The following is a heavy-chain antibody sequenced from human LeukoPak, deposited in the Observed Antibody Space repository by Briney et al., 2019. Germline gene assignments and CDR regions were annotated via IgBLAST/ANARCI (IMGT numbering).Heavy chain of an antibody. CDR3: ARLAAAGTHNWFDP. D-gene: IGHD6-13*01. CDR1: GYSFTSYW. J-gene: IGHJ5*02. Sequence: GESLKISCKGSGYSFTSYWIGWVRQMPGKGLEWMGIIYPGDSDTRYSPSFQGQVTISADKSISTAYLQWSSLKASDTTMYYCARLAAAGTHNWFDPWAREPWSPSPQ. CDR2: IYPGDSDT. V-gene: IGHV5-51*01.